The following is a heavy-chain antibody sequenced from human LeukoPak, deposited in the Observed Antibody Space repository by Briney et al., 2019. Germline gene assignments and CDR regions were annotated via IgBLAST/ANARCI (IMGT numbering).Heavy chain of an antibody. CDR2: IIPIFGTA. V-gene: IGHV1-69*05. Sequence: SVKVSCKASGGTFSSYANSWVRQAPGQGLEWMGRIIPIFGTANYAQKFQGRVTITTDESTSTAYMELSSLRSEDTAVYYCARGDYDFYGQGYWGQGTLVTVSS. CDR1: GGTFSSYA. J-gene: IGHJ4*02. D-gene: IGHD3-3*01. CDR3: ARGDYDFYGQGY.